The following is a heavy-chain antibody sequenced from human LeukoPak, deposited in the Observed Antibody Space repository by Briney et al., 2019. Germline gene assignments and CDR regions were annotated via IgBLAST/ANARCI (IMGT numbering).Heavy chain of an antibody. CDR3: ARGSGSSTYGMDV. CDR1: GYTFTTYD. V-gene: IGHV1-18*01. Sequence: ASVKVSCKASGYTFTTYDISWVRQAPGEVVEWMVWISTYNGNTNYAQNLRGRVTMTTDTSTSTAYMELRSLRSDDTAVYYCARGSGSSTYGMDVWGQGTTVTVSS. D-gene: IGHD1-26*01. J-gene: IGHJ6*02. CDR2: ISTYNGNT.